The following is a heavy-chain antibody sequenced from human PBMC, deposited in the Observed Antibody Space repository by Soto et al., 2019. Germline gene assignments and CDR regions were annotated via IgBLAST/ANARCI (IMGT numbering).Heavy chain of an antibody. Sequence: GGSLRLSCAAFGFTVSGKKYVAWVRQAPGKGLEWVSALYDLDGTYYADSVKGRFTTSSDSSRTTVYLQMNSLRPDDTAVYSCATWHLQEHAYDIWGQGTMVTVSS. CDR1: GFTVSGKKY. CDR2: LYDLDGT. D-gene: IGHD1-1*01. CDR3: ATWHLQEHAYDI. J-gene: IGHJ3*02. V-gene: IGHV3-53*01.